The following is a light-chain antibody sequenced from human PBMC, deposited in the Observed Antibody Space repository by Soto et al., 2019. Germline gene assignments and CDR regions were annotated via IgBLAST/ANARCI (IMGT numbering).Light chain of an antibody. CDR3: SSYTGSSTLL. J-gene: IGLJ2*01. CDR2: EVS. CDR1: SRDVGGYNY. V-gene: IGLV2-14*01. Sequence: QSALTQPASVSGSPGQSITISCTGTSRDVGGYNYVSWYHQHPGKAPKRMIYEVSNRPSGVSNRFSGSKSGKTASLTISGLQAEDEGDYYCSSYTGSSTLLFGGGTKLTVL.